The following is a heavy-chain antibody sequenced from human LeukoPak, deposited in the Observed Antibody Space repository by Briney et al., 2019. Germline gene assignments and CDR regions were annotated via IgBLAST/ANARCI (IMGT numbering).Heavy chain of an antibody. CDR1: GGSISSSSYY. CDR3: ARDHEEGRFDY. Sequence: PSETLSLTCTVSGGSISSSSYYWGWIRQPPGKGLEWIGSIYNSGSTYYNPSLKSRVTISVDTSKNQFSLKLSSVTAADTAVYYCARDHEEGRFDYWGQGTLVTVSS. J-gene: IGHJ4*02. V-gene: IGHV4-39*07. CDR2: IYNSGST.